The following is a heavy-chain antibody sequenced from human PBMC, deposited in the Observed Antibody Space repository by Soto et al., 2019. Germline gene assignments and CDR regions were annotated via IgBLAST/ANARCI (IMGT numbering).Heavy chain of an antibody. Sequence: QVQLVQSGAEVKKPGSSVKVSCKASGGTFSTSSINWLRQAPGQRPEWMGNILPIFDTADYAQKFRDRVTITADKSTNTAYMELRSPFSEDAAVYYCARGHEYGGNSDAFDIWGQGTVVTVSS. V-gene: IGHV1-69*14. CDR3: ARGHEYGGNSDAFDI. CDR2: ILPIFDTA. CDR1: GGTFSTSS. J-gene: IGHJ3*02. D-gene: IGHD4-17*01.